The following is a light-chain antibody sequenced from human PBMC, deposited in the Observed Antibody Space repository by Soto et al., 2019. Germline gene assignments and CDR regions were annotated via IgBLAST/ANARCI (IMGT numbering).Light chain of an antibody. J-gene: IGKJ4*01. V-gene: IGKV3-11*01. CDR1: QSVIRF. CDR2: DTS. Sequence: EVVLTQSPATLSLSPGERATLSCRASQSVIRFLAWYQQKPGQAPRLLIYDTSNRATGIPARFSCSGSGTDFTLTISSLEPDDFAVYYCQQRSNWPLTCGGGTKVEIK. CDR3: QQRSNWPLT.